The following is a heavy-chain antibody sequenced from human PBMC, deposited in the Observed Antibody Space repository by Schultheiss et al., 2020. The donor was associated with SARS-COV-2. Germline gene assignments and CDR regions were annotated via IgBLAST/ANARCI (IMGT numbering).Heavy chain of an antibody. Sequence: GGSLRLSCSASGFTFSDYGMHWVRQAPGKGLEFVASIRSSGRDAYYADSMKGRFTVSRDNANNSLYLQMHSLRVEDTAVYYCVRDRSWWTPYNCFDLWGRGTLVTVSS. V-gene: IGHV3-21*01. CDR1: GFTFSDYG. CDR3: VRDRSWWTPYNCFDL. D-gene: IGHD2-15*01. J-gene: IGHJ5*02. CDR2: IRSSGRDA.